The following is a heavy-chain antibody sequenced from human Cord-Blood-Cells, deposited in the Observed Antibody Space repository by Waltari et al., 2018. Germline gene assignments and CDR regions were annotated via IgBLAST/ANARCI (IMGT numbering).Heavy chain of an antibody. J-gene: IGHJ3*02. CDR1: GGSISSSSYY. CDR3: ARQGVRDSSSSEDHAFDI. Sequence: QLQLQESGPGLVKPSETLSLTRTVSGGSISSSSYYWGWIRQPPGTGLEWIGSIYYSGSTYYNPSLKSRVTISVDTSKNQFSLKLSSVTAADTAVYYCARQGVRDSSSSEDHAFDIWGQGTMVTVSS. CDR2: IYYSGST. V-gene: IGHV4-39*01. D-gene: IGHD6-6*01.